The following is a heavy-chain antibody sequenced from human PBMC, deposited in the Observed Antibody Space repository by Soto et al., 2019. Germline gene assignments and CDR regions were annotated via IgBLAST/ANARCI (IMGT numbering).Heavy chain of an antibody. CDR1: GFTFSSYW. V-gene: IGHV3-74*01. CDR2: INSDGSST. J-gene: IGHJ6*02. CDR3: ASTYFWSGYYGYYYYGMDV. Sequence: GGSLRLSCAASGFTFSSYWMHWVRQAPGKGLVWVSRINSDGSSTSYADSVKGRFTISRDNAKNTLYLQMNSLRAEDTAVYYCASTYFWSGYYGYYYYGMDVWGQGTTVTVSS. D-gene: IGHD3-3*01.